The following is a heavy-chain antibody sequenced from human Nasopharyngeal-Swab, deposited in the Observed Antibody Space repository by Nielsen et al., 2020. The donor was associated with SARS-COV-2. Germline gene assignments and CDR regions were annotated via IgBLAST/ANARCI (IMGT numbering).Heavy chain of an antibody. CDR3: ARAYSSSWYPGYYYYGMDV. V-gene: IGHV4-59*01. CDR1: GGSISSYY. Sequence: SETLSLTCTVSGGSISSYYWSWIRQPPGKGLEWIGYIYYSGSTNYNPSLKSRVTISVDTSKNQFSLKLSPVTAADTAVYYCARAYSSSWYPGYYYYGMDVWGQGTTVTVSS. D-gene: IGHD6-13*01. CDR2: IYYSGST. J-gene: IGHJ6*02.